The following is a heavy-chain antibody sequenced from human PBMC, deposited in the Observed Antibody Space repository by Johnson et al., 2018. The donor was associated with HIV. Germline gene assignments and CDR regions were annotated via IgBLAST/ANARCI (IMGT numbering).Heavy chain of an antibody. CDR1: GFTFSSYG. D-gene: IGHD3-3*01. CDR2: IWYDGSNK. J-gene: IGHJ3*02. Sequence: QMQLVESGGGVVQPGRSLRLSCTASGFTFSSYGIHWVRQAPGKGLEWVALIWYDGSNKYYADSVKGRFTISRDNSKNTLYLQMNSLRAEDTAVYYCARSFGVTTPGAFDIWGQGTMVTVSS. V-gene: IGHV3-33*01. CDR3: ARSFGVTTPGAFDI.